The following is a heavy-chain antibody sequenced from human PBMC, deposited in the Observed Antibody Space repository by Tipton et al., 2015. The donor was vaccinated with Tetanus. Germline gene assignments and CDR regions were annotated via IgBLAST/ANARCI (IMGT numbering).Heavy chain of an antibody. Sequence: SLRLSCAASGFTFSSYAMSWVRQAPGKGLEWVSLLYSGGSATYYADSVKGRFTISRDNSKNTLFLHMNTLSADDTAVYYCVKSKRGYSYGSFDDWGQGTLVTVAS. D-gene: IGHD5-18*01. V-gene: IGHV3-23*03. CDR2: LYSGGSAT. CDR3: VKSKRGYSYGSFDD. J-gene: IGHJ4*02. CDR1: GFTFSSYA.